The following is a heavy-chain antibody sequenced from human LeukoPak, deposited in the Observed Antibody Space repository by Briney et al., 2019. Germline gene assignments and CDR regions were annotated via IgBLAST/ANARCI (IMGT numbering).Heavy chain of an antibody. D-gene: IGHD3-10*01. CDR1: GFTFSSYA. CDR3: AKSFFPGGSSFTFDI. V-gene: IGHV3-23*01. CDR2: ISDSGGRT. Sequence: GGSLRLSCAASGFTFSSYAMSWVRQAPGKGLEWVSVISDSGGRTYYADSVKGRSTISRDNSKNTLYLQMNSLRAEDTAVYYCAKSFFPGGSSFTFDIWGQGTLVTVSS. J-gene: IGHJ3*02.